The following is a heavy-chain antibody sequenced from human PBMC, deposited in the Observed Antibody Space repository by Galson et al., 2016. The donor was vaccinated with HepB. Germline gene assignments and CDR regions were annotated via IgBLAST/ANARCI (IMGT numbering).Heavy chain of an antibody. CDR2: IYYSGST. CDR1: GGSISGFH. V-gene: IGHV4-59*01. J-gene: IGHJ4*02. Sequence: TLSLTCTVSGGSISGFHWSWIRQPPGTGLAWIGYIYYSGSTNYNPSLKRRVTIPVDTSKNQFSLKLSSVTAADPAVYYCARHLVGGVKSFDYWGQGTLVTVSS. CDR3: ARHLVGGVKSFDY. D-gene: IGHD3-10*01.